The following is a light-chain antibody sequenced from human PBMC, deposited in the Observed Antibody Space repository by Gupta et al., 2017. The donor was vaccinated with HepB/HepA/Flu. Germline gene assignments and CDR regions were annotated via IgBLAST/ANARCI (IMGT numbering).Light chain of an antibody. CDR3: SSYTSSSTPV. CDR2: DVS. CDR1: SSDVGYYNY. J-gene: IGLJ2*01. Sequence: QSALTQPASVSGSPGQSITISCTGTSSDVGYYNYVSWYQQHPGKAPQLMIFDVSNRPSGVSNRCSGSKSGNTASLTISGLQAEDDAEYYCSSYTSSSTPVFGGGTKLTVL. V-gene: IGLV2-14*03.